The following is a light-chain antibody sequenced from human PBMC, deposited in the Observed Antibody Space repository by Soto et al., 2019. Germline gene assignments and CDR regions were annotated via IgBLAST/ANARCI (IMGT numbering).Light chain of an antibody. CDR3: CSYAASSALWV. CDR2: EGS. Sequence: QSVLTQPASVSGSPGQSITISCTGTNSDVGTYELVSWYQQHPGGAPKLMIYEGSKRPSGVSNRFSGSKSGDTASLTISGLQAEDEANYYCCSYAASSALWVFGGGTKLTVL. CDR1: NSDVGTYEL. V-gene: IGLV2-23*01. J-gene: IGLJ3*02.